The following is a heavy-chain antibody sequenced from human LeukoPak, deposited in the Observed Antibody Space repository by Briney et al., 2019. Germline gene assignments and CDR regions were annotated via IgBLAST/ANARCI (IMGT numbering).Heavy chain of an antibody. CDR2: SWDGGST. Sequence: GGSLRLSCAASGFTFDDYAMHWVRQAPGKGLEWVSLSWDGGSTYYADSVKGRFTISRDNSKNSLYLQMKSLRAEDTALYYCAKDIGSSWYSDHYFDYWGQGTLVTVSS. V-gene: IGHV3-43D*03. J-gene: IGHJ4*02. CDR1: GFTFDDYA. CDR3: AKDIGSSWYSDHYFDY. D-gene: IGHD6-13*01.